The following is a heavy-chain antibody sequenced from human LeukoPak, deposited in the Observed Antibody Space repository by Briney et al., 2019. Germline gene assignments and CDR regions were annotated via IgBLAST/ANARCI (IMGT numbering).Heavy chain of an antibody. J-gene: IGHJ4*02. CDR2: INHISSYI. CDR1: GFTFGSYT. V-gene: IGHV3-21*01. D-gene: IGHD3-22*01. Sequence: GGSLRLSCEASGFTFGSYTMNWVRQVPGKGLEWVSSINHISSYIYYADSVKGRFTISRDNAKNTLYLQMNSLRAEDTAVYYCARPSGSLPPSYDYYDSSGFSTPLDYWGQGTLVTVSS. CDR3: ARPSGSLPPSYDYYDSSGFSTPLDY.